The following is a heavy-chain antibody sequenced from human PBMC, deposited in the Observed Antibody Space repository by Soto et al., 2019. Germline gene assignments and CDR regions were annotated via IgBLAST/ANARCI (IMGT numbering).Heavy chain of an antibody. CDR3: ARVKYQLPPDNWFDP. CDR2: ISAYNGNT. CDR1: GYTFTSYG. D-gene: IGHD2-2*01. V-gene: IGHV1-18*01. J-gene: IGHJ5*02. Sequence: QVQLVQSGAEVKKPGASVEVSCKASGYTFTSYGISWVRQAPGQGLEWMGWISAYNGNTNYAQKLQGRVTMTTDTSTSTAYMELRSLRSDDTAVYYCARVKYQLPPDNWFDPWGQGTLVTVSS.